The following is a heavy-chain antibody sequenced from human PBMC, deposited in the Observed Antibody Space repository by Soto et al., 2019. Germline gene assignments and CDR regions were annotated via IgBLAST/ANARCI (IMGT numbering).Heavy chain of an antibody. D-gene: IGHD1-26*01. J-gene: IGHJ4*02. CDR2: IIPIFGTA. Sequence: QVQLVQSGAEWKKLGPSVKVSCKASEGTFSTYSINGVRQAPGQGLEWMGEIIPIFGTANYAQKFQGRVTITADESTSTAYMELSSLRSEDTAVYYCARDGGRHSGGIDYWGQGTLVTVSS. CDR1: EGTFSTYS. V-gene: IGHV1-69*01. CDR3: ARDGGRHSGGIDY.